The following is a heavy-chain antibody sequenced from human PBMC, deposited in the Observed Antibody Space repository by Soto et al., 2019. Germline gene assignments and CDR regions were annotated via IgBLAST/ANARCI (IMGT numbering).Heavy chain of an antibody. CDR1: GFTFSSYS. Sequence: GGSLRLSCAASGFTFSSYSMNWVRQAPGKGLEWVSSISSISSYIYCADSVKGRFTISRDNAKNSLYLQMNSLRAEDTAVYYCARAGDPPQYYDFWSGPLGGPYYYGMDVWGQGTTVTVS. CDR2: ISSISSYI. CDR3: ARAGDPPQYYDFWSGPLGGPYYYGMDV. J-gene: IGHJ6*02. V-gene: IGHV3-21*01. D-gene: IGHD3-3*01.